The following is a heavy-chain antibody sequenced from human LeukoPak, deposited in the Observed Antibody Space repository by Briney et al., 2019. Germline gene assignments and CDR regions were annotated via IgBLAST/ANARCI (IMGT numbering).Heavy chain of an antibody. J-gene: IGHJ4*02. CDR2: ISGSGGST. D-gene: IGHD3-22*01. CDR3: AKDRRDSSGYYYSRFDY. V-gene: IGHV3-23*01. CDR1: GFTFSSYA. Sequence: GGSLRLSCAASGFTFSSYAMSWVRQAPGKGLEWVSAISGSGGSTYYADSVKGRFTISRDNSKNTLYLQMNSLRAEDTAVYYCAKDRRDSSGYYYSRFDYWGQGTLVIVSS.